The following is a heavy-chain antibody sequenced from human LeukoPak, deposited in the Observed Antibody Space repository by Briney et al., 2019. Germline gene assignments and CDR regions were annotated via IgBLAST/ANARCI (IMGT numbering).Heavy chain of an antibody. CDR3: AILSWAVAVDY. V-gene: IGHV1-18*01. CDR1: GYTFARFG. J-gene: IGHJ4*02. D-gene: IGHD6-19*01. CDR2: ISAYNGNT. Sequence: GASVKVSCKASGYTFARFGISWVRQAPGQRLEWMGWISAYNGNTNYAQKLQGRVTMTTDTSTSTAYMELRSLRSDDTAVYYCAILSWAVAVDYWGQGTLVTVSS.